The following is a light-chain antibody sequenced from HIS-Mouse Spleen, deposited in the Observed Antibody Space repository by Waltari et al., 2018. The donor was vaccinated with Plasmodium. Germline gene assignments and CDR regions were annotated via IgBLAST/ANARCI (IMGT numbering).Light chain of an antibody. Sequence: EIVLTQSPATLSLSPGERPTLSCRASQRVSSYLAWYQQKPGQAPRHLIYDASNLATGIPDRFSGSGSGTDFTLTISSLEPEDFAVYYCQQRSNWPRVLTFGGGTKVEIK. CDR1: QRVSSY. CDR2: DAS. J-gene: IGKJ4*01. CDR3: QQRSNWPRVLT. V-gene: IGKV3-11*01.